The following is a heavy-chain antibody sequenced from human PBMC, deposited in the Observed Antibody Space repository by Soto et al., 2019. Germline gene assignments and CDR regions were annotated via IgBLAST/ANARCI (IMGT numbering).Heavy chain of an antibody. J-gene: IGHJ4*02. CDR1: GYTFTEND. V-gene: IGHV1-8*01. D-gene: IGHD2-21*02. CDR2: MNPDSGNT. Sequence: QVQLVQSGAEVKRPGASVKVSCKASGYTFTENDINWVRQATGHGLEWIGWMNPDSGNTGYARKFQGRVTMTRDTSITTAYMEFRRLKSEDTAVYFCVRAPLDYYSADYFDNWGQGTLVNVSS. CDR3: VRAPLDYYSADYFDN.